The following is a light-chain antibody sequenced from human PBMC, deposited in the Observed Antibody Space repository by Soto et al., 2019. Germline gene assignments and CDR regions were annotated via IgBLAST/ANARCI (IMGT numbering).Light chain of an antibody. CDR3: QQSYSTPRT. Sequence: DIQMTQSPSSLSASVRDRVTITCRASQSISNSLNWYQHKPGKAPELLIYAASSLQSGVPSRFSGAGSGTDFTLTISSLQPEDCATYYCQQSYSTPRTFGQGNNVEVK. J-gene: IGKJ1*01. CDR1: QSISNS. V-gene: IGKV1-39*01. CDR2: AAS.